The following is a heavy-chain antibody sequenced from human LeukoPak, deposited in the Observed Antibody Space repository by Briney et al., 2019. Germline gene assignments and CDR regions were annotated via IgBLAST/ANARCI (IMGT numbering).Heavy chain of an antibody. CDR3: ARTEAPDNTAIRYYYFDY. CDR1: GGTFSSYA. Sequence: ASVKVSCKASGGTFSSYAISWVRQAPGQGLEWMGRIIPILGIANYAQKFQGRVTITADKSTSTAYMELSSPRSEDTAVYYCARTEAPDNTAIRYYYFDYWGQGTLVTVSS. J-gene: IGHJ4*02. CDR2: IIPILGIA. V-gene: IGHV1-69*04. D-gene: IGHD2-21*02.